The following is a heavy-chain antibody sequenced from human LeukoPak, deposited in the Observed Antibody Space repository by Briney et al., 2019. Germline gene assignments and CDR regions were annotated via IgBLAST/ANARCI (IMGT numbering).Heavy chain of an antibody. D-gene: IGHD2-2*01. V-gene: IGHV1-8*01. Sequence: GASVKVSCKASGCTFTSYDINWVRQATGQGLEWMGWMNPNSGNTGYAQKFQGRVAMTRKTSISTAYMELSRLRSEDTAVYYCARGRKSRRAAIGRDYWGQGTLVTVSS. CDR1: GCTFTSYD. CDR3: ARGRKSRRAAIGRDY. CDR2: MNPNSGNT. J-gene: IGHJ4*02.